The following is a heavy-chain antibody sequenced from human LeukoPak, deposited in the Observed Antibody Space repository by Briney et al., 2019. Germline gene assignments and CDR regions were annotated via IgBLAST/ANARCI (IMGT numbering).Heavy chain of an antibody. Sequence: GESLQISCKGSGYRFTNYWIGWVRQMPGKGLEWMGIIYPGDSETRYSPSFQGQVTISADKSISTAYLQWSSLKASDTAMYYCARNMVRGGNWFDPWGQGTLVTVSS. CDR1: GYRFTNYW. V-gene: IGHV5-51*01. CDR3: ARNMVRGGNWFDP. CDR2: IYPGDSET. J-gene: IGHJ5*02. D-gene: IGHD3-10*01.